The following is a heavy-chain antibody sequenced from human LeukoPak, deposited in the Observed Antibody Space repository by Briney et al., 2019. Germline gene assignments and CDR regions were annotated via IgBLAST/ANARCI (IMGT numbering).Heavy chain of an antibody. Sequence: GGSLRLSCAASGFTFSSYWMHWVRQAPGKGLVWVSRINSDGSTTNYADSVKGRFTISRDNAKNTLYLQMNSLRAEDTAVYYCARRSAAKDAFDIWGQGTMVTVSS. CDR3: ARRSAAKDAFDI. V-gene: IGHV3-74*01. CDR2: INSDGSTT. CDR1: GFTFSSYW. J-gene: IGHJ3*02. D-gene: IGHD6-25*01.